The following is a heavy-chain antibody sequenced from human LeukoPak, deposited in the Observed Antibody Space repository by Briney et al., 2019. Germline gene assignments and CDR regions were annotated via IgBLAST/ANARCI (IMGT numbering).Heavy chain of an antibody. CDR2: IRSKAYGGTT. Sequence: PGGSLRLSCTASGFTFGDYAMSWFRQAPGKGLEWVGFIRSKAYGGTTEYAASVKGRFTISRDDSKSIAYLQMNSLKTEDTAVYYCTRASERGYSGYVGVPVDVWGKGTTVTVSS. D-gene: IGHD5-12*01. CDR3: TRASERGYSGYVGVPVDV. V-gene: IGHV3-49*03. J-gene: IGHJ6*04. CDR1: GFTFGDYA.